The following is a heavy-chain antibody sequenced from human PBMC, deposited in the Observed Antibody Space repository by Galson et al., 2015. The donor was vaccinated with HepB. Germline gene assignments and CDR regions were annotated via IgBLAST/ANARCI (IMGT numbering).Heavy chain of an antibody. J-gene: IGHJ4*02. CDR1: GFSLSTSGMR. CDR2: IAWDDDK. D-gene: IGHD3-22*01. V-gene: IGHV2-70*04. CDR3: ARSSGYYPYPDDY. Sequence: PALVKPTQTLTLTCTFSGFSLSTSGMRVSWIRQPPGKALEWLARIAWDDDKFYSTSLKTRLTISKDTSKNQVVLTMTNMDPVDTATYYCARSSGYYPYPDDYWGQGTLVTVSS.